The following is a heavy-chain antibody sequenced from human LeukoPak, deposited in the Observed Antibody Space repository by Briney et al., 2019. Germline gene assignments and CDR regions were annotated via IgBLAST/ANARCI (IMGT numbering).Heavy chain of an antibody. CDR2: ISNSGGST. CDR1: GFTFITYA. V-gene: IGHV3-23*01. D-gene: IGHD3-16*02. Sequence: GGSLRLSCAVYGFTFITYAMTWVRQAPEKGMEWVSSISNSGGSTYYAGSVTGRFTTSRDNYKNTRYLQMNSLRAEDTAVYYCAKTESVWGSYRWGKDYFDYWGQGTLVTVSS. J-gene: IGHJ4*02. CDR3: AKTESVWGSYRWGKDYFDY.